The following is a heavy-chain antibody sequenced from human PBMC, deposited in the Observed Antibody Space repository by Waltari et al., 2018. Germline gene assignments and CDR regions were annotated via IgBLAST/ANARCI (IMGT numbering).Heavy chain of an antibody. V-gene: IGHV4-34*01. D-gene: IGHD5-12*01. J-gene: IGHJ6*03. Sequence: QVQLQQWGAGLLKPSETLSLTCAVYGGSFSDYYWTWIRQPSGKGLEWIGEINHSGNNKYNPSLKSRVTMSVDTSRNQFSLKLFSVTAADTAVYFCARGKGWLRRSPIYYYYYMDVWGKGTTVTVSS. CDR2: INHSGNN. CDR1: GGSFSDYY. CDR3: ARGKGWLRRSPIYYYYYMDV.